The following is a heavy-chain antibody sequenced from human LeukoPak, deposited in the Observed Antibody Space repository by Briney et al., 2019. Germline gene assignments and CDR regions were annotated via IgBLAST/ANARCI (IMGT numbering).Heavy chain of an antibody. CDR1: GGSISSYY. CDR3: ARAGYDILTGYPPWYFDY. D-gene: IGHD3-9*01. CDR2: IYYSGST. J-gene: IGHJ4*02. Sequence: PSETLSLTCTVSGGSISSYYWSRIRQPPGKGLEWTGYIYYSGSTNYNPSLKSRVTISVDTSKNQFSLKLSSVTAADTAVYYCARAGYDILTGYPPWYFDYWGQGTLVTVSS. V-gene: IGHV4-59*01.